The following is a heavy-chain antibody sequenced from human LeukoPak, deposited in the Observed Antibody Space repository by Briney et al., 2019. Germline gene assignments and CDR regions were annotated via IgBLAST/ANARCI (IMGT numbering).Heavy chain of an antibody. J-gene: IGHJ4*02. D-gene: IGHD6-13*01. V-gene: IGHV3-48*03. CDR3: ARISGAAAQQFDY. CDR1: GFTFSSYE. CDR2: ISSSGSTI. Sequence: PGGSLRLSCAASGFTFSSYEMNWVRQAPGKGLEWVSYISSSGSTIYFADSVKGRFTISRDNAKNSLYLQMNSLRAEDTAVYYCARISGAAAQQFDYWGQGTLVTVSP.